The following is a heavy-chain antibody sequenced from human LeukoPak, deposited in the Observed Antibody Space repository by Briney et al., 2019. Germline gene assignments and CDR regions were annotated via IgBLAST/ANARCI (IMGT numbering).Heavy chain of an antibody. CDR2: IYPKSGGT. D-gene: IGHD3-9*01. J-gene: IGHJ5*02. Sequence: ASVKMSCKASGYTFADYYIHWVRQAPGQGLEWMGWIYPKSGGTNSAQKFQGRVTMTRDTSISTAYMELSRLKFDDTAVYYCARVSTSGYRDWLDPWGQGALGTVSS. V-gene: IGHV1-2*02. CDR1: GYTFADYY. CDR3: ARVSTSGYRDWLDP.